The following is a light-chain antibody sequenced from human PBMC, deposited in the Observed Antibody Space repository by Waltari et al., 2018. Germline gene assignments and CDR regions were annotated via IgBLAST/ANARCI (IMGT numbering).Light chain of an antibody. V-gene: IGLV2-14*01. J-gene: IGLJ2*01. Sequence: QSALTQPASVSGSPGQSITISCTGTSSDVGGYNYVSWYQQHPGKAPKLMIYDVSKRPSGVSTRFSGSKSGHTASLTISGLHAEDEADYYCSSYTSSSPVVFGGGTKLTVL. CDR2: DVS. CDR1: SSDVGGYNY. CDR3: SSYTSSSPVV.